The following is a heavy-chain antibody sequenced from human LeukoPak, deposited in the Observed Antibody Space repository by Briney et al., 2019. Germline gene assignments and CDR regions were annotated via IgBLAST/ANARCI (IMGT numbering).Heavy chain of an antibody. CDR3: ARHCSGGTCPLSFDAFDI. CDR2: IYSSEGT. CDR1: GGSISSFY. V-gene: IGHV4-59*08. Sequence: SETLSLTCTVSGGSISSFYWSWIRQPPGKGLEWIGYIYSSEGTNYNPSLKSGVTISVDTSKNQFSLMLTSVTASDTAMYYCARHCSGGTCPLSFDAFDIWGQGTMVTVSS. J-gene: IGHJ3*02. D-gene: IGHD2-15*01.